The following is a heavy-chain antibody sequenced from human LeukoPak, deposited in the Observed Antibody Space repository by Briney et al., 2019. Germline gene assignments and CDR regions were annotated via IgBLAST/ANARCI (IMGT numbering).Heavy chain of an antibody. CDR2: MSSDGSNH. V-gene: IGHV3-30*04. D-gene: IGHD2-8*01. CDR1: GFPFSTYS. CDR3: AREKYCTPTDCLHGRFYFNS. Sequence: GGSLRLSCAASGFPFSTYSMHWVRQAPGKGLEWVAVMSSDGSNHNYANSVKGRFTISRDNSKNALYLQMNTLRAEVTAVYYCAREKYCTPTDCLHGRFYFNSWGQGTPVTVSS. J-gene: IGHJ4*02.